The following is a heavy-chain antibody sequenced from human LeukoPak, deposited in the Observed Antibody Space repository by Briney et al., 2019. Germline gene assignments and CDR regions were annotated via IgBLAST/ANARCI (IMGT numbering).Heavy chain of an antibody. CDR3: ARGGGGQYPYYYGMDV. V-gene: IGHV4-59*01. CDR1: GGSISSYY. Sequence: SETLSLTCTVSGGSISSYYWSWIRQPPGNGLEWIGYIYYSGSTNYNPSPKSRVTISVDTSKNQFSLKLSSVTAADTAVYYCARGGGGQYPYYYGMDVWGQGTTVTVSS. CDR2: IYYSGST. J-gene: IGHJ6*02. D-gene: IGHD2-2*01.